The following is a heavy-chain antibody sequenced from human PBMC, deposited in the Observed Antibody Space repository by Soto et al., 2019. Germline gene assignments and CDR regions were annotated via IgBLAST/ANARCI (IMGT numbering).Heavy chain of an antibody. CDR3: ARDSFNSRSPLYFDY. D-gene: IGHD6-6*01. CDR1: GGSISSGGYS. CDR2: IYHSGST. Sequence: SETLSLTCAVSGGSISSGGYSWSWIRQPPGKGLEWIGYIYHSGSTYYNPSLKSRVTISVDRSKNQFSLKLGSVTAADTAVYYCARDSFNSRSPLYFDYWGQGTLVTVSS. J-gene: IGHJ4*02. V-gene: IGHV4-30-2*01.